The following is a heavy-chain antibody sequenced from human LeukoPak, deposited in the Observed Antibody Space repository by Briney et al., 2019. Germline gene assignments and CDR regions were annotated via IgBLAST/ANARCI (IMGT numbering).Heavy chain of an antibody. CDR1: GFTFDDYA. V-gene: IGHV3-9*01. D-gene: IGHD3-3*01. Sequence: GGSLRLSCAASGFTFDDYAMHWVRQAPGKGLEWVSGISWSSGSIGYADSVKGRFTISRDNAKNSLYLQMNSLRAEDTALYYCAKDKSRFLEWLPFDYWGQGTLVTVSS. J-gene: IGHJ4*02. CDR3: AKDKSRFLEWLPFDY. CDR2: ISWSSGSI.